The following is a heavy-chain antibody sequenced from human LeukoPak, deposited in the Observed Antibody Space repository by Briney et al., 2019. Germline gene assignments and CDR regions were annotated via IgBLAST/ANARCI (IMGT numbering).Heavy chain of an antibody. CDR2: ISWNSGSI. CDR3: AKSNGVPAALDY. Sequence: GGSLRLSCAASGFTFDDYAMHWVRQAPGKGLEWVSGISWNSGSIGYADSVKGRFTISRDNAKNSLYLQMNSLRAEDTALYYCAKSNGVPAALDYWGQGTLVTVSS. J-gene: IGHJ4*02. CDR1: GFTFDDYA. V-gene: IGHV3-9*01. D-gene: IGHD2-2*01.